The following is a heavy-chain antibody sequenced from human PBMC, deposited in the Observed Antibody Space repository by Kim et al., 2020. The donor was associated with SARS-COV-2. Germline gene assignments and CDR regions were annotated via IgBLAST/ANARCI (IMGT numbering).Heavy chain of an antibody. D-gene: IGHD3-3*01. J-gene: IGHJ4*02. CDR2: T. Sequence: TDYAQKFQGRVTMAGNTSKSTAYMELSSLRSEDTAIYYCARYDFRTGYFDYWGQGTLVTVSS. CDR3: ARYDFRTGYFDY. V-gene: IGHV1-8*01.